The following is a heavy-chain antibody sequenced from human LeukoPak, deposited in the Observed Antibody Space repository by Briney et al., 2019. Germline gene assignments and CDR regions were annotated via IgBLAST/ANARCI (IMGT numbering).Heavy chain of an antibody. CDR1: GGSISSGGYS. V-gene: IGHV4-30-2*01. J-gene: IGHJ6*02. CDR2: IYHSGST. Sequence: MPSETLSLTCAVSGGSISSGGYSWSWIRQPPGKGLEWIGYIYHSGSTYYNPPLKSRVTISIDRSKNQFSLKLSSVTAADTAVYYCARDGDTAMVTGRREGMDVWGQGTTVTVSS. D-gene: IGHD5-18*01. CDR3: ARDGDTAMVTGRREGMDV.